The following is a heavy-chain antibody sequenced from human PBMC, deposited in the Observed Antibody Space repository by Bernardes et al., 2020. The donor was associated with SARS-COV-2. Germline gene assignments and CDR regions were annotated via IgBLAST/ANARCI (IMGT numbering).Heavy chain of an antibody. V-gene: IGHV4-39*07. D-gene: IGHD6-19*01. CDR1: GGSISSSNHY. CDR2: TDHSGTT. J-gene: IGHJ4*02. CDR3: ARGDATEYDSAWYNFDY. Sequence: SETLSLTCTVSGGSISSSNHYWSWIRQPPGKGLEWVGETDHSGTTYYNPSLKSRVTISLDKSENQFSLKLTSATVADTAVYFCARGDATEYDSAWYNFDYWGQGTLVTVSS.